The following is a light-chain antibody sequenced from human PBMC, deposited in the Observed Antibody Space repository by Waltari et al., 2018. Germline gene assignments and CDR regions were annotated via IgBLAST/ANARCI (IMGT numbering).Light chain of an antibody. CDR1: SSDVGAYNY. J-gene: IGLJ2*01. V-gene: IGLV2-14*03. Sequence: QSALTQPASVSGSPGQSITISCTGTSSDVGAYNYVSWYQQHPGKAPKLMIFDVSNRPSGFSTRFSGSESGNTASLTISGLQAEDEAGYYCSSYISSSTLELFGGGTSLTVL. CDR3: SSYISSSTLEL. CDR2: DVS.